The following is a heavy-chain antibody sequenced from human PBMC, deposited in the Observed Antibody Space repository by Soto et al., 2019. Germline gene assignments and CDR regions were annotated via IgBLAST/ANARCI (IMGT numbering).Heavy chain of an antibody. V-gene: IGHV4-4*02. Sequence: QVQLLESGPGLLKPSGTLSLTCTVSGDSMSSSNWWTWVRQPPGKGLEWIGEAHHSGRTNYNPSLKSRVTISVDRSQNHFSLQLTSVTAADTAVYYCARSEATALDYWGQGTLVTVSS. CDR2: AHHSGRT. CDR1: GDSMSSSNW. J-gene: IGHJ4*02. CDR3: ARSEATALDY.